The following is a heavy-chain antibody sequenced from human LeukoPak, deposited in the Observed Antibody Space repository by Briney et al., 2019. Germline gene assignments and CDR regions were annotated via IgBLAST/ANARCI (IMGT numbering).Heavy chain of an antibody. Sequence: GGSLRLSCAASGFTLSRYWMSWVRQAPGKGLEWVSVIYSGGSTYYADSVKGRFTISRDNSKNTLYLQMNSLRAEDTAVYYCARGMGQQLAFDYWGQGTLVTVSS. CDR1: GFTLSRYW. CDR3: ARGMGQQLAFDY. J-gene: IGHJ4*02. D-gene: IGHD6-13*01. V-gene: IGHV3-53*01. CDR2: IYSGGST.